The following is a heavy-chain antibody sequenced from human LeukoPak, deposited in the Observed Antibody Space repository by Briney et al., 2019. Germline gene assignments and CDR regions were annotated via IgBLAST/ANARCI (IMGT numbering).Heavy chain of an antibody. J-gene: IGHJ4*02. D-gene: IGHD3-22*01. CDR1: GYTFTSYG. V-gene: IGHV1-18*01. Sequence: ASVKVSCKASGYTFTSYGISWVRQAPGQGLEWMGWTSAYNGNTNYAQKLQGRVTMTTDTSTSTAYMELRSLRSDDTAVYYCAREDGYYDSSGPPLYWGQGTLVTASS. CDR2: TSAYNGNT. CDR3: AREDGYYDSSGPPLY.